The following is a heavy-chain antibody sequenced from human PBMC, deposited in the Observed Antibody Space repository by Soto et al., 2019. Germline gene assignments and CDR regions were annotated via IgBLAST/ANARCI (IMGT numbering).Heavy chain of an antibody. CDR2: IYPDDSDT. V-gene: IGHV5-51*01. CDR3: DRVPIHGGDGSFGY. J-gene: IGHJ4*02. D-gene: IGHD2-21*02. CDR1: GYSFTSYW. Sequence: GEALKISCKTSGYSFTSYWIGWVRQMPGKGLEWMGMIYPDDSDTRYSPSFQGQVTISADKSIYTAYLQWTSLKASDSAMYYCDRVPIHGGDGSFGYWGQGTLVTVSS.